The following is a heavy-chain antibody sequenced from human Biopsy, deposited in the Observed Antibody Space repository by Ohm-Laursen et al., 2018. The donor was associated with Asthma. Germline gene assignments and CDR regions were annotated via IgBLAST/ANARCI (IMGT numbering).Heavy chain of an antibody. CDR1: YGSITSGGYY. CDR2: ICYSGST. Sequence: SDTLSLTCTVSYGSITSGGYYWTWIRQHPGKGLEWIGFICYSGSTYYNPSLKSRVSISIDTSKNQFSLKLSSVTASDTAVYYCARAQDYYDSRGYYRSFDYWGQGTLVTVSS. J-gene: IGHJ4*02. V-gene: IGHV4-31*03. D-gene: IGHD3-22*01. CDR3: ARAQDYYDSRGYYRSFDY.